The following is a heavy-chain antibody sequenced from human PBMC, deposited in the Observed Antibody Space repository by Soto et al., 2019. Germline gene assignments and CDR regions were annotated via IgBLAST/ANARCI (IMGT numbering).Heavy chain of an antibody. Sequence: EVQLVESGGGLVQPGGSLRLSCAASGFTFSSYWIHWVRQAPGKGLVWVSRINSDGSSKTYADSVKGRFTKSRDNAKNTRYLQMNSLRAEDTAVYYCARPRYDDSGTPFDPWGQGTLVTVSS. CDR3: ARPRYDDSGTPFDP. V-gene: IGHV3-74*01. CDR1: GFTFSSYW. CDR2: INSDGSSK. J-gene: IGHJ5*02. D-gene: IGHD3-22*01.